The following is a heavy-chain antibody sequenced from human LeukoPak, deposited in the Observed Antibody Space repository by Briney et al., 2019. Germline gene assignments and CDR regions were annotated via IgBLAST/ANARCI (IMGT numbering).Heavy chain of an antibody. V-gene: IGHV3-23*01. CDR3: AKDGRQYYYDSSGYYWFDP. J-gene: IGHJ5*02. D-gene: IGHD3-22*01. CDR2: ISGSGGST. CDR1: GFTFSSYA. Sequence: TGGFLRLSCAASGFTFSSYAMSWVRQAPGKGLEWVSAISGSGGSTYYADSVKGRFTISRDNSKNTLYLQMNNLRAEDTAVYYCAKDGRQYYYDSSGYYWFDPWGQGTLVTVSS.